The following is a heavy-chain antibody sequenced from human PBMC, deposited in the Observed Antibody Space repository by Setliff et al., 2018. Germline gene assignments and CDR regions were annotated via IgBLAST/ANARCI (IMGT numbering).Heavy chain of an antibody. CDR2: ISAYNGNT. CDR1: GYTFTSYG. V-gene: IGHV1-18*01. D-gene: IGHD3-9*01. J-gene: IGHJ4*02. Sequence: GASVKVSCKASGYTFTSYGISWVRQAPGQGLEWMGWISAYNGNTNYAQKLQGRVTMTTDTSTSTAYMELRSLRSDVTAVYYCASASFGWLPPLRADFDYWGQGTLVTVSS. CDR3: ASASFGWLPPLRADFDY.